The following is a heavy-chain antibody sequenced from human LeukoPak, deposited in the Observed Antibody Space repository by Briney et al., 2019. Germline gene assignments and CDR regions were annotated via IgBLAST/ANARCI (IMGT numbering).Heavy chain of an antibody. CDR1: GYSFTHYY. CDR3: ARQYAVGSGSYYAY. Sequence: ASVKVSCKASGYSFTHYYIHWVRQAPGQGLEWMGWIIPDNGGTTYAQRFQGRVTMTRDTSISTAYMELNWLTSDDTAVYYCARQYAVGSGSYYAYWGQGTLVTVSS. V-gene: IGHV1-2*02. D-gene: IGHD3-10*01. J-gene: IGHJ4*02. CDR2: IIPDNGGT.